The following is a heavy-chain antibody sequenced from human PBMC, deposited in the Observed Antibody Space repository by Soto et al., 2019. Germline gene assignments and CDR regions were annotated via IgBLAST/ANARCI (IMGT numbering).Heavy chain of an antibody. CDR1: GFSLSTSGVG. D-gene: IGHD3-16*01. V-gene: IGHV2-5*01. CDR2: IYWNDDK. CDR3: AHRRPEGGYYYGMDV. Sequence: QITLKESGPTLVKPTQTLTLTCTFSGFSLSTSGVGVGWIRQPPGKALEWLALIYWNDDKRYSPSLKSRLTITKYPSKKQVVLTMTNMAPVDTATYYCAHRRPEGGYYYGMDVWGQGTTVTVSS. J-gene: IGHJ6*02.